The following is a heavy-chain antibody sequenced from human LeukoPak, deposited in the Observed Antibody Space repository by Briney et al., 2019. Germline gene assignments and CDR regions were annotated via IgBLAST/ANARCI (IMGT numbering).Heavy chain of an antibody. D-gene: IGHD3-22*01. Sequence: PGGSLRLSCAASGFTFSSYWMSWVRQAPGKGLEWVANIKQDGSEKYYVDSVKGRFTISRDNARNSLYLQMNSLRAEDTAVYYCAQQDGWLGYGMDVWGQGTTVTVSS. V-gene: IGHV3-7*01. J-gene: IGHJ6*02. CDR1: GFTFSSYW. CDR2: IKQDGSEK. CDR3: AQQDGWLGYGMDV.